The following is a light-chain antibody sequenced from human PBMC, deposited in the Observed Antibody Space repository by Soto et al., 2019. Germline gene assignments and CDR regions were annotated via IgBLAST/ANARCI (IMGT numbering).Light chain of an antibody. V-gene: IGLV1-51*01. J-gene: IGLJ3*02. CDR2: DNN. CDR1: SSNVGNNY. CDR3: GTLDSSLSAVV. Sequence: QSVLTQPPSVSAAPGQKVTISCSGSSSNVGNNYVSWYQQLPGTAPKLLIYDNNKRASGIPDRFSGSKSGTSATLGITGLQTGDEGDYYCGTLDSSLSAVVFGGGTKLTVL.